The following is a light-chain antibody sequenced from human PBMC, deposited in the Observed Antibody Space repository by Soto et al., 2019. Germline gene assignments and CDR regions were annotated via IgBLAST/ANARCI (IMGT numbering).Light chain of an antibody. CDR2: ASS. V-gene: IGKV1-39*01. CDR1: QSISSY. Sequence: GDRVTITCRASQSISSYLNWYQQKPRKAPKRLVYASSSLQSGVPSRFSGSGSETDFTLTISSLQPEDFAAYYCQQSYSTPQTFGQGTKVAIK. J-gene: IGKJ1*01. CDR3: QQSYSTPQT.